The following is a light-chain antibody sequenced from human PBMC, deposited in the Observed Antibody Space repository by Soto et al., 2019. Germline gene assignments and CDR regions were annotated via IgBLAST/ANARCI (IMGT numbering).Light chain of an antibody. CDR2: EVS. V-gene: IGLV2-14*01. CDR1: SSDVGGYNY. Sequence: SVLTQPASVSGSPGQSIAISCTGTSSDVGGYNYVSWYQQHPGKAPKLLLSEVSNRPSGVSDRFSGSKSGNTASLTISGLQTQDEADYYCSSFTSAYTVVFGTGTKGTVL. CDR3: SSFTSAYTVV. J-gene: IGLJ1*01.